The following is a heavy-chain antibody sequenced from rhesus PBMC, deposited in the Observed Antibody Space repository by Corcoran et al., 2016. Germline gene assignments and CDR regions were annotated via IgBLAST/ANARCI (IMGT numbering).Heavy chain of an antibody. CDR2: MSSDGSST. CDR3: AKGGWSDYHD. CDR1: GVTFSSTW. D-gene: IGHD3-22*01. Sequence: EVQLVESGGGLVQPGGSLRCSCAASGVTFSSTWMYWVRQGPGKGLEWVSGMSSDGSSTSYADSVQGRITISRENAKNSLYLQMDSLSAEDTALYYCAKGGWSDYHDWGQGVLVTVSS. V-gene: IGHV3-119*01. J-gene: IGHJ4*01.